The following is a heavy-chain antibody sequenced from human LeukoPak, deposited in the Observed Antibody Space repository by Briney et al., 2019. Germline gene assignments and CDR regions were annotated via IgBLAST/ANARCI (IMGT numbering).Heavy chain of an antibody. J-gene: IGHJ4*02. Sequence: PGRSLRLSCAASGFTLSSYGMHSVRQAPGKGLEWVAFIRYEGSNTYHADSVKARFTISRDNSKNTLDLHMNGLRAEDTAVYYCAKARIAAAGYGTLFDYWGQGTLVTVSA. CDR3: AKARIAAAGYGTLFDY. CDR1: GFTLSSYG. CDR2: IRYEGSNT. D-gene: IGHD6-13*01. V-gene: IGHV3-30*02.